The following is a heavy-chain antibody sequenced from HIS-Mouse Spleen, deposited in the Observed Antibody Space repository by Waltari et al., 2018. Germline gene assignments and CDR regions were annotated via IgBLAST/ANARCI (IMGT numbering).Heavy chain of an antibody. V-gene: IGHV4-39*07. J-gene: IGHJ2*01. Sequence: QLQLQESGPGLVKPSETLSLTCTVSGGSISSSSYYWGWIRQPPGKGLEWIGSIYYSGNTSYNPSLKSRVTISVDTSKNQFSLKLSSVPAADTAVYYCAREIPYSSSWYDWYFDLWGRGTLVTVSS. CDR3: AREIPYSSSWYDWYFDL. D-gene: IGHD6-13*01. CDR1: GGSISSSSYY. CDR2: IYYSGNT.